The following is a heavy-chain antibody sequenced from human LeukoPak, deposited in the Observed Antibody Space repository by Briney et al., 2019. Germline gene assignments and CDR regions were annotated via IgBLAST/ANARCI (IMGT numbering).Heavy chain of an antibody. J-gene: IGHJ4*02. CDR1: GRSIYLYY. Sequence: SETLSLTCSVSGRSIYLYYWSWLRQAPGKRPEWIGSVYHTGSTDYNPSLRSPVTISVDTSKNHFSLKVTSVTAADTAIYYCCRDRLVGGVASWILDYWGQGILVTVSS. CDR3: CRDRLVGGVASWILDY. CDR2: VYHTGST. V-gene: IGHV4-59*01. D-gene: IGHD2-15*01.